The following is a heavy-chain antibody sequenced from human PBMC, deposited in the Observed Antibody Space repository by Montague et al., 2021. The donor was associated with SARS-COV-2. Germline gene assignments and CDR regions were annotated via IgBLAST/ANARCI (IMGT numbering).Heavy chain of an antibody. Sequence: SETLSLTCTVYGGSFSGYYWSWIRQPPGKGLEWIGEINHSGSTXXXPSXXXRVPTSVDTSKSQFSLKLSSVTAAVTAVYYCARGIPLYSSGWSSRFWASSFDYWGQGTLVTVSS. CDR3: ARGIPLYSSGWSSRFWASSFDY. CDR1: GGSFSGYY. CDR2: INHSGST. V-gene: IGHV4-34*01. D-gene: IGHD6-19*01. J-gene: IGHJ4*02.